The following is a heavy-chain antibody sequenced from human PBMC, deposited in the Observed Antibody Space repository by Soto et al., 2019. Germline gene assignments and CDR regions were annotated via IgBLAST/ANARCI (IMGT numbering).Heavy chain of an antibody. Sequence: QVQLVQSGAEVKKPGASVKVSCKASGYTFTSYGISWVRQAPGQGLEWMGWISAYNGNTNYAQKLQGRVTMTTDTSRSTAYMELRSLRSDDTAVYYCARWEAFVDTAMVTTPHYWYFDLWGRGTLVTVSS. J-gene: IGHJ2*01. V-gene: IGHV1-18*01. CDR3: ARWEAFVDTAMVTTPHYWYFDL. D-gene: IGHD5-18*01. CDR2: ISAYNGNT. CDR1: GYTFTSYG.